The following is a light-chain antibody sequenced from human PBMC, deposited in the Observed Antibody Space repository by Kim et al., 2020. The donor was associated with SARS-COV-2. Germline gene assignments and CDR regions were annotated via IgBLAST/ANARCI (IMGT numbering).Light chain of an antibody. CDR2: GAF. Sequence: SVSPGDRATLSCRASQSVSSNLAWYQQKPGQAPRLLIYGAFIRATGIPARFSGSGSGTEFTLTISSLQSEDFAVYYCQQYNNWPLTFGQGTKLEI. V-gene: IGKV3-15*01. CDR3: QQYNNWPLT. CDR1: QSVSSN. J-gene: IGKJ2*01.